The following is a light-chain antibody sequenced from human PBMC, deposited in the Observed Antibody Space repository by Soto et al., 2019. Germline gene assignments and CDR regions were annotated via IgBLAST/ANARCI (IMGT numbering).Light chain of an antibody. V-gene: IGKV1-5*01. CDR3: QQYNSFSYT. J-gene: IGKJ2*01. Sequence: DIQMTQSPSTLSASVGDRVTITCRASESISTWLAWYQQKPGKSPKLLIYGASNLERGVPSRFSGSGSGTEFTLTISRLQPDDFAAYYCQQYNSFSYTFGRGTKLEIK. CDR1: ESISTW. CDR2: GAS.